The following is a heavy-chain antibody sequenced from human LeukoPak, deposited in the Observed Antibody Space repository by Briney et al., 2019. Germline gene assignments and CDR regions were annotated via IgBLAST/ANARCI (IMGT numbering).Heavy chain of an antibody. V-gene: IGHV1-2*02. CDR1: GYTFTGYY. Sequence: ASVKVSCKASGYTFTGYYMHWVRQAPGQGLEWMGWINPNSGSTNYAQKFQGRVTMTRDTSISTAYMELSRLRSDDTAVYYCARERGDSSGYYSGYFDYWGQGTLVTVSS. CDR2: INPNSGST. J-gene: IGHJ4*02. D-gene: IGHD3-22*01. CDR3: ARERGDSSGYYSGYFDY.